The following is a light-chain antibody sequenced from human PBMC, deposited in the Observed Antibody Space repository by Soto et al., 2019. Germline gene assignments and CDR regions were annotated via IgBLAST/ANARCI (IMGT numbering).Light chain of an antibody. Sequence: QSALTQPASVSGSPGQSITISCTGTSSDVGAYNYVSWCQQHPGKAPKLIIYEVSNQPSGVSNRFSGSKSGNTASLTISGLQAEDEADYYCNSYSGTTTWVFGGGTKLTVL. CDR2: EVS. CDR1: SSDVGAYNY. V-gene: IGLV2-14*01. J-gene: IGLJ3*02. CDR3: NSYSGTTTWV.